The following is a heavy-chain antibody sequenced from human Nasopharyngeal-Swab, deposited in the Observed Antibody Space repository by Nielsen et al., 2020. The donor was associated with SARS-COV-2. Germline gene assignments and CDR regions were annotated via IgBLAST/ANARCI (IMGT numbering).Heavy chain of an antibody. Sequence: SETLSLTCTVSGASITDNNYYWAWIRQPPGRGLEWIGSITYRGPTFYNPSLKSRVSIYVDASQNQFSLNLWSVTAADTAVFYCARHSRVTTVVVVTLFDYWGRGSLVTVSS. CDR3: ARHSRVTTVVVVTLFDY. D-gene: IGHD3-22*01. CDR1: GASITDNNYY. V-gene: IGHV4-39*01. CDR2: ITYRGPT. J-gene: IGHJ4*02.